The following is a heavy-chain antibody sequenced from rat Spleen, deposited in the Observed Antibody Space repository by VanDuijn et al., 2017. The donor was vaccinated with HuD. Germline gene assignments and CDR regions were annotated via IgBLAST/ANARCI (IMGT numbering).Heavy chain of an antibody. D-gene: IGHD1-9*01. CDR1: GYSITSNY. CDR3: ASTYYGYTYYFDY. J-gene: IGHJ2*01. Sequence: EVQLQESGPGLVKPSQSLSLTCSVTGYSITSNYWGWIRKFPGNKMEWMRYISYSGSTSYNPSLKSRISITRDTSKNQFFLQVNSVTTEDTATYYCASTYYGYTYYFDYWGQGVMVTVSS. V-gene: IGHV3-1*01. CDR2: ISYSGST.